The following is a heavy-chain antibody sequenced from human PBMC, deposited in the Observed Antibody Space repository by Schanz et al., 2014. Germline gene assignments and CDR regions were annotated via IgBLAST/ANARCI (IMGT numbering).Heavy chain of an antibody. Sequence: VQLEQSGAEVKKPGSSVKVSCKASGGTFSSFGINWVRQAPGQGLEWMGWINPNTGGTNFAQKFQGWVTMTRDTSISTAYMEVSRLKSDDTAVYYCARLSVAGRPHVNYWYFDLWGRGTLVTVSS. CDR3: ARLSVAGRPHVNYWYFDL. CDR2: INPNTGGT. CDR1: GGTFSSFG. J-gene: IGHJ2*01. D-gene: IGHD6-19*01. V-gene: IGHV1-2*04.